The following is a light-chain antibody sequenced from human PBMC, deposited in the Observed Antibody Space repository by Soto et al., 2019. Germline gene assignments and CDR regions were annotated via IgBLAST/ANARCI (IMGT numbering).Light chain of an antibody. CDR2: GVN. Sequence: SVLTQPASVSGSPGQSITISCTGTSSDFVLYNYVSWYQQHPGKAPKLMIYGVNNRPSGVSNRFSGSKSGNTASLTISGLQADDEADYYCSSYTTSSALQVFGTGTKVTIL. CDR3: SSYTTSSALQV. J-gene: IGLJ1*01. CDR1: SSDFVLYNY. V-gene: IGLV2-14*01.